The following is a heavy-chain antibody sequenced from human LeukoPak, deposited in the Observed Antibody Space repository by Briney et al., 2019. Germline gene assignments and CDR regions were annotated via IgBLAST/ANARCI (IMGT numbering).Heavy chain of an antibody. CDR2: ISSSSSYI. J-gene: IGHJ4*02. D-gene: IGHD6-19*01. CDR3: ARMAGTANFDY. V-gene: IGHV3-21*01. Sequence: GGSLRLSCAASGFTFSSYSMNWVRQAPGKGLEWISSISSSSSYIYYADSVKGRFTISRDNAKNSLYLQMNSLRAEDRAVYYCARMAGTANFDYWGQGTLVTVSS. CDR1: GFTFSSYS.